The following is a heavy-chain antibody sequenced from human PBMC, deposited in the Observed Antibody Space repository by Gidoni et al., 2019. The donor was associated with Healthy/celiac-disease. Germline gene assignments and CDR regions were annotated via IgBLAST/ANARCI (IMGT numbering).Heavy chain of an antibody. J-gene: IGHJ6*02. Sequence: VQLVESGGGVVQPGRSRRLSCAASGFTFSSYGMHWVRQAPGKGLGWVAVISSDGSNKYYADSVKGRFTISRDNSKNTLYLQMNSLRAEDTAVYYCAKVGDSSSWYGIGGGGYYGMDVWGQGTTVTVSS. CDR2: ISSDGSNK. D-gene: IGHD6-13*01. V-gene: IGHV3-30*18. CDR1: GFTFSSYG. CDR3: AKVGDSSSWYGIGGGGYYGMDV.